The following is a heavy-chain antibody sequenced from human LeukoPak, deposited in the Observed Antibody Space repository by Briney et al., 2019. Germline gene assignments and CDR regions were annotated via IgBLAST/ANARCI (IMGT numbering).Heavy chain of an antibody. CDR1: GFTFSSYG. Sequence: GGSLRLSCAASGFTFSSYGMHWVRQAPGKGLEWVAVISYDGSNKYYADSVKGRFTISRDNSKNTLYLQMNSLRAEDTAVYYCARELSECSSWYFIYYYYYGMDVWGQGTTVTVSS. CDR3: ARELSECSSWYFIYYYYYGMDV. CDR2: ISYDGSNK. D-gene: IGHD6-13*01. V-gene: IGHV3-30*03. J-gene: IGHJ6*02.